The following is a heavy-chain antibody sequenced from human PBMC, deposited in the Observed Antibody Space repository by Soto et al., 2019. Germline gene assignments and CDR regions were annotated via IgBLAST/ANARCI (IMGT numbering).Heavy chain of an antibody. CDR3: ARAACSSISCYNYYAYGMDV. CDR2: IHAGNGNT. V-gene: IGHV1-3*01. D-gene: IGHD2-2*01. CDR1: GYTVTTYS. J-gene: IGHJ6*02. Sequence: QVQLVQSGPEMKKPGASVKLSCKASGYTVTTYSMHWVRQAPGQRLEWMGWIHAGNGNTEHSQKFQGRVTITRDTSASTAYLELGCLRSEDTAVYYCARAACSSISCYNYYAYGMDVWGQGTAVTVS.